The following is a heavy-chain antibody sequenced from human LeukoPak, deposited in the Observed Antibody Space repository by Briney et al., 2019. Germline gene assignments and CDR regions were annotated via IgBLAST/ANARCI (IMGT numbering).Heavy chain of an antibody. CDR1: GGSISSYY. D-gene: IGHD2-8*01. CDR3: ARYYCPTGTCYNFDF. V-gene: IGHV4-59*08. CDR2: IYYSGST. J-gene: IGHJ4*02. Sequence: SETLSLTCTVSGGSISSYYWSWIRQPPGKGLEWIGYIYYSGSTNYNPSLKSRVTISVDTSKNQFSLKLTSVTAADTAVYYCARYYCPTGTCYNFDFWGQGTLVTVSS.